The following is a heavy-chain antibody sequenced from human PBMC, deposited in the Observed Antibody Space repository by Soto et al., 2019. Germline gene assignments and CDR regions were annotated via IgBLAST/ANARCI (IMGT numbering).Heavy chain of an antibody. CDR3: AQALVFTGGDGFDI. V-gene: IGHV4-31*02. J-gene: IGHJ3*02. Sequence: QVRLQEWGPGLVKPSQTLSLKCSVSGGSITTGGRYWSWIRQLPGKGLEWIGDIYYSGYTYYNASLKSRVTISVEAAKNQFSLKLSSVTAADTAVYYCAQALVFTGGDGFDIWGQGRLVTVSS. CDR1: GGSITTGGRY. D-gene: IGHD1-1*01. CDR2: IYYSGYT.